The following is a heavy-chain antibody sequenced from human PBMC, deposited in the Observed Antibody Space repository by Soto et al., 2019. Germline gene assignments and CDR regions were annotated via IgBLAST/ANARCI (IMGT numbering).Heavy chain of an antibody. CDR3: AREPKQNYDSSPWNGGFDS. J-gene: IGHJ4*02. V-gene: IGHV4-30-4*01. Sequence: QVHLQESGPGLVKPSQTLSLSCTVSGDSISSPHYYWTWIRQPPGKGLEWVGYIYYTGNNFYNPALKSRVAMSVGPATYQFSLKLASVTDADTAVYFCAREPKQNYDSSPWNGGFDSWGPGTLVTVSS. D-gene: IGHD3-22*01. CDR1: GDSISSPHYY. CDR2: IYYTGNN.